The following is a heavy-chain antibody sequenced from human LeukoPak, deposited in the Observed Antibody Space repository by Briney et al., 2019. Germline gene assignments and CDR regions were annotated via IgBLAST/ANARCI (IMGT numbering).Heavy chain of an antibody. CDR3: ARSLSGYYAGVEY. J-gene: IGHJ4*02. CDR2: IYPGDSDS. CDR1: GYSFTSYW. V-gene: IGHV5-51*01. D-gene: IGHD3-3*01. Sequence: GESLKISCKGSGYSFTSYWIGWVRQMPGEGLEWMGLIYPGDSDSRYSPSFQGQVTISADKSISTAYLQWSSLKASDTAMYYCARSLSGYYAGVEYWGRGTLVTVSS.